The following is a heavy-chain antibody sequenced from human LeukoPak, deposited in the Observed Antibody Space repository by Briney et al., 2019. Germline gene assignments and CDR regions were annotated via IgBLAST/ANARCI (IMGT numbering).Heavy chain of an antibody. CDR1: GFTFSNAW. Sequence: GGSLRLSCAASGFTFSNAWMSWVRQAPGKGLEWVGRIKSKTDGGTTDYAAPVKGRFTISRDDSKNTLYLQMNSLKTEDTAVYYCTTPRWERYFDWFQTDNYFDYWGQGTLVTVSS. CDR2: IKSKTDGGTT. D-gene: IGHD3-9*01. J-gene: IGHJ4*02. V-gene: IGHV3-15*01. CDR3: TTPRWERYFDWFQTDNYFDY.